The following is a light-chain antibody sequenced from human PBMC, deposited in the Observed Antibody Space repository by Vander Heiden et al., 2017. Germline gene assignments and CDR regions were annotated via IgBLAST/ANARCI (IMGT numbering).Light chain of an antibody. J-gene: IGLJ3*02. Sequence: SYDLTQALSVSVALGQTARITCGGKNIGSKNVHWYQQKPGQAPALVIYRDNNRPSGIPERLSGSNSGNTATLTISSAQVGDEADYFCQVWDNGSVVIGGGTKLTVL. CDR1: NIGSKN. CDR2: RDN. CDR3: QVWDNGSVV. V-gene: IGLV3-9*01.